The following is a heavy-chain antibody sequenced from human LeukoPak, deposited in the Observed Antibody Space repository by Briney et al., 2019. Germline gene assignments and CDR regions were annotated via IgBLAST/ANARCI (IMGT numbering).Heavy chain of an antibody. CDR2: IKLDGSEK. V-gene: IGHV3-7*01. J-gene: IGHJ4*02. D-gene: IGHD4-23*01. Sequence: GGSLRLSCAASGFTFSNYWMTWVRQAPGKGLEWVANIKLDGSEKYYVDSVKGRFTISRDNAKNSVYLQMNSLRAEDTAVYYCARSLDYGGHCFFDYWGQGTLVTVSS. CDR3: ARSLDYGGHCFFDY. CDR1: GFTFSNYW.